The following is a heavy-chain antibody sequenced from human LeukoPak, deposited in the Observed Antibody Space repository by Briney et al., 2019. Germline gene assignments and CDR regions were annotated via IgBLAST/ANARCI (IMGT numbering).Heavy chain of an antibody. CDR3: ARARYSSGWYGDY. V-gene: IGHV3-21*01. D-gene: IGHD6-19*01. Sequence: GGSLRLSCAASGFTFSSYSMNWVRQAPGKGLEWVSSISSSSSYIYYADSVKGRFTISRGNAKNSLYLQMNSLRAEDTAVYYCARARYSSGWYGDYWGQGTLVTVSS. CDR1: GFTFSSYS. J-gene: IGHJ4*02. CDR2: ISSSSSYI.